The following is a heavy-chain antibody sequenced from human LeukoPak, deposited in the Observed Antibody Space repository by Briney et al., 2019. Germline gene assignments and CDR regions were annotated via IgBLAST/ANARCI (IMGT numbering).Heavy chain of an antibody. CDR1: GFTFSSHT. Sequence: GGSLRLSCAASGFTFSSHTMNWVRQAPGKGLGWVSSISSTSTSIYHADSVKGRFTISRDNTKNSLYLQMNSLRAEDTAVYYCARGFRAFDFWAQGTVVTVSS. V-gene: IGHV3-21*01. J-gene: IGHJ3*01. CDR2: ISSTSTSI. CDR3: ARGFRAFDF.